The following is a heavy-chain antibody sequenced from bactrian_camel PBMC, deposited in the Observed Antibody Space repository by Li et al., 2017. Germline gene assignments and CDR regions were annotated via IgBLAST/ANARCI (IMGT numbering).Heavy chain of an antibody. Sequence: HVQLVESGGGTVQAGGSLRLSCVASGDTYMYNGVAWFRQGPGKEREGVAAIYKSGPTCYDDSVRGRFTISRDDAKNTLYLQMNSLKPEDTAMYYCAADQSRNDCYQGVYRDNVSGMDYWGKGTQVTVS. V-gene: IGHV3S55*01. CDR2: IYKSGPT. CDR1: GDTYMYNG. D-gene: IGHD3*01. J-gene: IGHJ7*01.